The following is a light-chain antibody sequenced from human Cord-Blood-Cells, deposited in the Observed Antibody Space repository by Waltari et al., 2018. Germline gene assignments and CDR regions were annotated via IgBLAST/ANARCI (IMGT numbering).Light chain of an antibody. V-gene: IGKV2-28*01. CDR3: MQALQTPYT. J-gene: IGKJ2*01. CDR1: QSLLHSNGYNY. Sequence: DIVMTPYPLSLPVTPGEPASISCRSSQSLLHSNGYNYLDWYLQKPGQSPQLLIYLGSNGASVVPDRFSGSGSGTDFTLKISRVEAEDVGVYYCMQALQTPYTFGQGTKLEIK. CDR2: LGS.